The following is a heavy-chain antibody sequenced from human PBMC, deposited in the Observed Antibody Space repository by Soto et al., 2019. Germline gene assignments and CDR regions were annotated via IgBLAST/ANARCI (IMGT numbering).Heavy chain of an antibody. J-gene: IGHJ5*02. D-gene: IGHD3-10*01. CDR1: GGSFSGYY. V-gene: IGHV4-34*01. CDR3: ARGRDMVRGVENWFDP. CDR2: INHSGST. Sequence: SETLSLTCAVYGGSFSGYYWSWIRQPPGKGLEWIGEINHSGSTNYNPSLKSRVTISVDTSKNQFSLKLSSVTAADTAVYYCARGRDMVRGVENWFDPWGQGTLVTVSS.